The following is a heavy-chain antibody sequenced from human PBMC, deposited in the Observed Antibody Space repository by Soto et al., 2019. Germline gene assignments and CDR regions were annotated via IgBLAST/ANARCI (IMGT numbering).Heavy chain of an antibody. CDR2: ISGSGGST. Sequence: EVQLLESGGGLVQPGGSLRLSCAASGFTFSSYAMSWVHQAPGKGLEWVSAISGSGGSTYYADSVKGRFTISRDNSKNTLYLQMNSLRAEDTAVYYSAKDGSYRYTYYFDYWGQATLVTVSS. CDR3: AKDGSYRYTYYFDY. CDR1: GFTFSSYA. J-gene: IGHJ4*02. D-gene: IGHD3-16*02. V-gene: IGHV3-23*01.